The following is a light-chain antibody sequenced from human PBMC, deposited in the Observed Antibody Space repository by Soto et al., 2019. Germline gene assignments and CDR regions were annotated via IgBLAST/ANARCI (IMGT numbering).Light chain of an antibody. CDR3: QQYNRHWT. CDR2: KAS. V-gene: IGKV1-5*03. Sequence: DIQMTQSPSTLSASVGDRVTITCRASQSISNWLAWYQQKPGKVPKLLIYKASSLESGVPSRFSGSGSGTEFTLTISKLQPDDFASSYCQQYNRHWTFGQGTNVDIK. CDR1: QSISNW. J-gene: IGKJ1*01.